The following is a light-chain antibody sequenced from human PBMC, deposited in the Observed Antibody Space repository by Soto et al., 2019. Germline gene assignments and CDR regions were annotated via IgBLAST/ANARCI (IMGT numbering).Light chain of an antibody. CDR1: QTVSNNY. CDR2: GAS. V-gene: IGKV3-20*01. Sequence: EIVLTQSPGTLSLSPGEGATRSCRASQTVSNNYLAWYQQKHGQAPRLLIYGASSRATGIPDRFSGSGSGTDFTPTISRLEPEDIATYYCQEYSKSIKTFGQGIKVE. J-gene: IGKJ1*01. CDR3: QEYSKSIKT.